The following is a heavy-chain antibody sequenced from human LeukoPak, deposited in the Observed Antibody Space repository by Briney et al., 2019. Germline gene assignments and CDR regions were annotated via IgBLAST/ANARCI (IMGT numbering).Heavy chain of an antibody. CDR2: INHSGST. J-gene: IGHJ4*02. Sequence: SETLSLTCAVYGGSFSGYYWSWIRQPPGKGLEWIGEINHSGSTNYNPSLKSRVTISVDTSKNQFSLKPSSVTAADTAVYYCARGSDIVVVPAAIYYFDYWGQGTLVTVSS. V-gene: IGHV4-34*01. CDR1: GGSFSGYY. D-gene: IGHD2-2*02. CDR3: ARGSDIVVVPAAIYYFDY.